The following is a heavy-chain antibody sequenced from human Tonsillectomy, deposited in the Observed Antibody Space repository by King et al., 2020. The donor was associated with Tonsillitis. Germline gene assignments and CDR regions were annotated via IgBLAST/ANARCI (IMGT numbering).Heavy chain of an antibody. CDR2: INSDGSST. D-gene: IGHD3-10*01. J-gene: IGHJ6*02. V-gene: IGHV3-74*01. CDR1: GFTFSSYW. CDR3: ARFDITMVRGVRDYGMDV. Sequence: VQQVESGGGLVQPGGSLRLSCAASGFTFSSYWMHWVRQAPGKGLVWVSRINSDGSSTSYADSVKGRFTISRDNAKNTLYLQMNSLRAEDTAVYYCARFDITMVRGVRDYGMDVWGQGTTVTVSS.